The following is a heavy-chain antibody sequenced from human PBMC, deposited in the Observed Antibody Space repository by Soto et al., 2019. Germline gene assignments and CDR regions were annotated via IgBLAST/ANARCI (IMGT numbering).Heavy chain of an antibody. CDR2: ISSNGIGT. Sequence: EVQLVESGGGLAQPGGSLRLSCAASGFTFSSDAMDWVRQAPGKGLEYVSGISSNGIGTYYASSVKGRFSISRDNSRNTVYLQMDSRRREDMAVYYCGRRAGADYYYMDVWGKGTMVTVS. CDR3: GRRAGADYYYMDV. V-gene: IGHV3-64*01. J-gene: IGHJ6*03. D-gene: IGHD2-21*01. CDR1: GFTFSSDA.